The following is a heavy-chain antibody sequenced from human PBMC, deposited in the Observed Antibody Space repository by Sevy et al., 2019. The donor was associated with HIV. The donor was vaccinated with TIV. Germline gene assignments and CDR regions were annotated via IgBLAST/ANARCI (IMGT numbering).Heavy chain of an antibody. CDR2: ISSNGGST. CDR1: GFTFSSYA. D-gene: IGHD3-3*01. V-gene: IGHV3-64D*06. J-gene: IGHJ4*02. CDR3: VKDQARYYDFWSGYYYFDY. Sequence: GGSLRLSCSASGFTFSSYAMHWVRQAPGKGLEYVSAISSNGGSTYYADSVKGRFTISRDNSKNRLYLQMSSLRAEDTAVYYCVKDQARYYDFWSGYYYFDYWGQGTLVTVSS.